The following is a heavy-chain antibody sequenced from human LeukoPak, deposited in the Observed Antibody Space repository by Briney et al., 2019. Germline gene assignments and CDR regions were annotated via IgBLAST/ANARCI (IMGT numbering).Heavy chain of an antibody. CDR1: GFTFSSYA. CDR2: ISSSSSYI. J-gene: IGHJ3*02. Sequence: PGGSLRLSCAASGFTFSSYAMSWVRQAPGKGLEWVSSISSSSSYIYYADSVKGRFTISRDNAKNSLYLQMNSLRAEDTAVYYCVSSGYFLIAFDIWGQGTMVTVSS. CDR3: VSSGYFLIAFDI. D-gene: IGHD3-22*01. V-gene: IGHV3-21*04.